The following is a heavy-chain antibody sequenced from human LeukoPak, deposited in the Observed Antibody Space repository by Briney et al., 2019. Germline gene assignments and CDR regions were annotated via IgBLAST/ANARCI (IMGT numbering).Heavy chain of an antibody. J-gene: IGHJ5*02. D-gene: IGHD3-3*01. Sequence: PSETLSLTCSVSGDSIRSSYWSWVRQAPGKGLEWLGFSSYTGSTTYNPSLKSRVAISLDTSKNQFTLHLSSMTPEDSAIYYCARNKIFGVGDLWGQGTLVTVSS. V-gene: IGHV4-59*01. CDR1: GDSIRSSY. CDR2: SSYTGST. CDR3: ARNKIFGVGDL.